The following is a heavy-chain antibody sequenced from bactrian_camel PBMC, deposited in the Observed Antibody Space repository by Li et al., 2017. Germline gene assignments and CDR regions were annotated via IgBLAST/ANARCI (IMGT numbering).Heavy chain of an antibody. V-gene: IGHV3S55*01. CDR1: GHTYSRYS. D-gene: IGHD1*01. CDR2: IDTDGST. J-gene: IGHJ6*01. Sequence: VQLVESGGGSVQAGGSLRLSCAASGHTYSRYSMAWYRQAPGKGRVGVAAIDTDGSTVYVDVVKGRFTISKDNAKNTLYLQMNSLKPEDSAMYYCAADLGPCQVRGRNLVPRPTTFGYWGQGTQVTVS. CDR3: AADLGPCQVRGRNLVPRPTTFGY.